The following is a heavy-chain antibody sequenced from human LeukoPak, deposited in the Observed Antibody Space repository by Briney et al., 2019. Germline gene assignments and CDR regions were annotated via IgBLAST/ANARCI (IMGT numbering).Heavy chain of an antibody. CDR1: GGSFSGYY. J-gene: IGHJ5*02. CDR3: ARVDYCNSSGYCNWVDP. V-gene: IGHV3-66*01. D-gene: IGHD3-22*01. Sequence: PSETLSLTCAVYGGSFSGYYWSWIRQPPGKGLEWVSVIYRGGSTYYADSVKGRFTISRDNSKNALYLQMNSLRAEDTSVYYCARVDYCNSSGYCNWVDPWGQGTLVTVSS. CDR2: IYRGGST.